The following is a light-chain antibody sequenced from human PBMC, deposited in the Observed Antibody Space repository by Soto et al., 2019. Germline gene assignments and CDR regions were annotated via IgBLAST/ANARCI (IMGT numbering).Light chain of an antibody. Sequence: QAVVTQPPSASGTPGQRVTISCSGSSSNIGSNSVNWYQKFPATAPKLLIYGNTQRPSGVPDRFSGSKSGTSASLAISGLHSEDEADYYCAAWDDSLNGVLFGGGTKVTVL. CDR3: AAWDDSLNGVL. CDR1: SSNIGSNS. CDR2: GNT. V-gene: IGLV1-44*01. J-gene: IGLJ3*02.